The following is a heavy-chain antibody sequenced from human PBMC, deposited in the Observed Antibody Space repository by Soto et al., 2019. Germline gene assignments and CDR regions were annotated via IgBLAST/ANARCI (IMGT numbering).Heavy chain of an antibody. D-gene: IGHD6-13*01. CDR2: IYYSGST. V-gene: IGHV4-31*03. CDR3: AIGAGKDYFDY. Sequence: SETLSLTCTVSGGSISSGGCCWSWIRQHPGKGLEWIGYIYYSGSTYYNPSLKSRVTISVDTSKKQFSLKLSSVTAADTAVYYCAIGAGKDYFDYWGQGTLVTVSS. CDR1: GGSISSGGCC. J-gene: IGHJ4*02.